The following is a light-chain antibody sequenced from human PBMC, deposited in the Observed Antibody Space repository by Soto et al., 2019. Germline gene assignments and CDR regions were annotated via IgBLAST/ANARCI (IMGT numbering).Light chain of an antibody. Sequence: QSALTQPRSVSGSPGQSVTISCTGTSSDVGGYDYVSWYRQHPGEAPRLMIYRVSKRPSGVPDRFSGSKSGNTASLTISGLQAEDGADYYCCSYAGYTNFVFGSGTKLPS. CDR1: SSDVGGYDY. CDR2: RVS. CDR3: CSYAGYTNFV. V-gene: IGLV2-11*01. J-gene: IGLJ1*01.